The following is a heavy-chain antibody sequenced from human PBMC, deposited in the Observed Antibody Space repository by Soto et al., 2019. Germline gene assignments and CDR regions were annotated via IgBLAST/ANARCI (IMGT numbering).Heavy chain of an antibody. D-gene: IGHD1-7*01. Sequence: GGSLRLSCAASGFTFSTYAMSWVRQAPGKGLEWVSGDSGSGGDTFYADSVKGRFTMSRDNSGNTLYLQMNSLRAEDTAVYYCAKERFDWNYVRYFDYWGQGTLVTVSS. CDR3: AKERFDWNYVRYFDY. CDR2: DSGSGGDT. V-gene: IGHV3-23*01. CDR1: GFTFSTYA. J-gene: IGHJ4*02.